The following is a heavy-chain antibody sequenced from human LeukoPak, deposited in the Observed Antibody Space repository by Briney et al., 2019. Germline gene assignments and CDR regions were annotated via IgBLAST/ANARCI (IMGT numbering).Heavy chain of an antibody. CDR3: ARQVLHTAMDY. V-gene: IGHV4-39*01. D-gene: IGHD5-18*01. Sequence: SETLSLTCTVSGVSISSSSYHWDWIRQPPGKGVEWIGSIYDNGSTYYSPSLKSRVTISVDTSKNQFSLRLNSVTAADTAVYYCARQVLHTAMDYWGQGTLVSVSS. J-gene: IGHJ4*02. CDR1: GVSISSSSYH. CDR2: IYDNGST.